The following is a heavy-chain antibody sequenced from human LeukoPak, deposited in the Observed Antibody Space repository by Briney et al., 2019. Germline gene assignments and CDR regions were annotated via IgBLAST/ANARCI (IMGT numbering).Heavy chain of an antibody. J-gene: IGHJ6*03. V-gene: IGHV2-70*11. CDR3: ARIQVVTAPYYYYYYMDV. CDR2: IDWDDEK. Sequence: SGPTLVNPTQTLTLTCTFSGFSLSTSGMCVSWIRQPPGKALEWLARIDWDDEKYYSTSLKTRLTTSKDTSKNQVVLTMTNMDPVDTATYYCARIQVVTAPYYYYYYMDVWGKGTTVTVSS. D-gene: IGHD2-21*02. CDR1: GFSLSTSGMC.